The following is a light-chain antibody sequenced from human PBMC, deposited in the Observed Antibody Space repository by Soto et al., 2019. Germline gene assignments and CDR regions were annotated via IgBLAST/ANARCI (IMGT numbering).Light chain of an antibody. CDR3: QQYKSSPMYT. CDR1: QSISNW. CDR2: DAS. V-gene: IGKV1-5*01. J-gene: IGKJ2*01. Sequence: DIQMTQSPSTLSASVGDRVTITCRASQSISNWLAWYQQKPGKAPKFLIYDASSLESGVPSRFRGSGSGTEFTLTFSSLQTDDFATYYCQQYKSSPMYTFGHGTKLEIK.